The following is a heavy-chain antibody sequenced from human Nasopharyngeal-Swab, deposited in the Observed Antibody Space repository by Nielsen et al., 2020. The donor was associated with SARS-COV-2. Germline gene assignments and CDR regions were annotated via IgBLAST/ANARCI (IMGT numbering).Heavy chain of an antibody. V-gene: IGHV1-69*13. Sequence: SVKVSCKASGGTFSSYAISWVRQAPGQGLEWMGGIIPIFGTANYAQKFQGRVTITADESTGTAYMELSSLRSEDTAVYYCARSRYDFWSGYRNPNAFDIWGQGTMVTVSS. J-gene: IGHJ3*02. CDR2: IIPIFGTA. CDR1: GGTFSSYA. D-gene: IGHD3-3*01. CDR3: ARSRYDFWSGYRNPNAFDI.